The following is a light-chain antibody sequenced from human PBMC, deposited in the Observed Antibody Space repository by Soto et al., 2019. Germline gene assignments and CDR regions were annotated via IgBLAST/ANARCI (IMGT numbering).Light chain of an antibody. Sequence: DIQMTQSPSTLSASVGDRVTVTCRASQSISSFSNWYQQKPGKAPDLLIYSASTLQSGVPSRFSGSGSETEFSLTIRALQPEDFATYYCQQLSRYPLTFGGGTKVDIK. J-gene: IGKJ4*01. V-gene: IGKV1-9*01. CDR3: QQLSRYPLT. CDR2: SAS. CDR1: QSISSF.